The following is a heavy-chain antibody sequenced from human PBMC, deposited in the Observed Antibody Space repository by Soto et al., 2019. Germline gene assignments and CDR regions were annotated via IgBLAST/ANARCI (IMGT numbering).Heavy chain of an antibody. Sequence: EVQLVETGEGVDQPGGSLRLSCAASGFTFRTSWMYWVRQPPGKGLVWVSRINDDGSTTTYADSVKGRFTISRDNAKNTLFMQMDSLIAEDMGVYYCARGNYGPDYWGQGTLVTVSS. J-gene: IGHJ4*02. CDR2: INDDGSTT. CDR1: GFTFRTSW. D-gene: IGHD3-10*01. V-gene: IGHV3-74*03. CDR3: ARGNYGPDY.